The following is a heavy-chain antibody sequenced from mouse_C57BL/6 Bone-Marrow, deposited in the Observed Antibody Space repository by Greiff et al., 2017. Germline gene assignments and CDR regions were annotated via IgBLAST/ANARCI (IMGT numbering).Heavy chain of an antibody. J-gene: IGHJ4*01. V-gene: IGHV1-69*01. Sequence: QVQLQQPGAELVMPGASVKLSCKASGYTFTSYWMHWVKQRPGQGLEWIGEIDPSDSYTNYNQKFKGKSTLTVDKSSSTAYMQLSSMTSEDDAVDYCERVHYDYDGYYAMDYWGQGTSVTVSS. CDR1: GYTFTSYW. CDR3: ERVHYDYDGYYAMDY. CDR2: IDPSDSYT. D-gene: IGHD2-4*01.